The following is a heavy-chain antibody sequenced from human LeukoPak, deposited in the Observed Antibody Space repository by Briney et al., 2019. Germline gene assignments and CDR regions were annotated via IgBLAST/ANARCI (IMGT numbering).Heavy chain of an antibody. CDR1: GFTVSTNY. V-gene: IGHV3-53*01. Sequence: GGSLRLSCAASGFTVSTNYMSWVRQAPGKGLEWVSVISSGGNTYYADSVKGRFTISRDNSKNTMYLQMNSLRAEDTAVYYCARGLLPYYGMDVWGQGTTVTVSS. J-gene: IGHJ6*02. CDR3: ARGLLPYYGMDV. D-gene: IGHD2-15*01. CDR2: ISSGGNT.